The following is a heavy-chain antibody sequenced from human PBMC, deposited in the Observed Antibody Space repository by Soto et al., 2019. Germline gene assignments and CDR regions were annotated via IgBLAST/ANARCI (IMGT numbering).Heavy chain of an antibody. CDR3: AREGGVWGSFRYFDY. V-gene: IGHV1-18*04. J-gene: IGHJ4*02. D-gene: IGHD3-16*02. CDR1: GYTFSSYV. Sequence: QVQLVQSGVEVQKPGASVKVSCKASGYTFSSYVINWLRQAPGQGLEWMGWISPYNGNTNYGQNLQGRVTMTTDISTSIVDMELRSLRSDDTAVYYCAREGGVWGSFRYFDYWGQGTLVTVSP. CDR2: ISPYNGNT.